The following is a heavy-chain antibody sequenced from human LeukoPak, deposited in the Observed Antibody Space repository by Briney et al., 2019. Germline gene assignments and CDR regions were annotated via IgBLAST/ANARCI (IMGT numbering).Heavy chain of an antibody. CDR3: ARSLIVYGGSYDAFDI. Sequence: GGSLRLSCAASGFTFSSYSMNWVRQAPGKGLEWVSSISSSSSYIYYADSVKGRFTISRDNAKNSLYLQMNSLRAEDTAVYYCARSLIVYGGSYDAFDIWGQGTMVTISS. J-gene: IGHJ3*02. CDR2: ISSSSSYI. V-gene: IGHV3-21*04. CDR1: GFTFSSYS. D-gene: IGHD4-23*01.